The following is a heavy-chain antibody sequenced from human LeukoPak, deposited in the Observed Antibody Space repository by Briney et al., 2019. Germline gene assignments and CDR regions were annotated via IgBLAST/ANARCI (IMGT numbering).Heavy chain of an antibody. D-gene: IGHD3-10*01. Sequence: SVTLSLTCTVSGGSISGSYWSWIPQPPGKGLEWIGSIYYSGSTNYNPSLKSRVTISVDTSKNQFSLKLSSVTAADTPVYYCSIYRRAGLYYYGSGPHDAFDIWSQGTMVTVSS. J-gene: IGHJ3*02. CDR2: IYYSGST. V-gene: IGHV4-59*01. CDR3: SIYRRAGLYYYGSGPHDAFDI. CDR1: GGSISGSY.